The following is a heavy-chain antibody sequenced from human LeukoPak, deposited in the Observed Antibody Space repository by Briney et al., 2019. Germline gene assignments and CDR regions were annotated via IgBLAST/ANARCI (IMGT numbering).Heavy chain of an antibody. CDR3: ARDLEAANTYYFDY. V-gene: IGHV3-66*01. D-gene: IGHD6-13*01. J-gene: IGHJ4*02. CDR2: ISSAGTT. CDR1: GFTVSSSY. Sequence: GGSLRLSCEASGFTVSSSYMSWVRQAPGKGLEWVSIISSAGTTYYADSVKGRFTISRDNSKNTVYLQVNSLRDEDTAVYYCARDLEAANTYYFDYWGQGTMVTVSS.